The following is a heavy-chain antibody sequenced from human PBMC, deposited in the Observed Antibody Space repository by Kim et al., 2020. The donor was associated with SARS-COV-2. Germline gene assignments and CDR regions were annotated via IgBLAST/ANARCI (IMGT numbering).Heavy chain of an antibody. CDR2: FDPEDGET. Sequence: ASVKVSCKVSGYTLIELSMHWVRQAPGKGLEWMGGFDPEDGETIYAQKFQGRVTLTEDTSTDIAYMALSSLRSEDTAVYYCAAAYFGSEAVDYWGQGTLV. CDR1: GYTLIELS. CDR3: AAAYFGSEAVDY. J-gene: IGHJ4*02. V-gene: IGHV1-24*01. D-gene: IGHD3-10*01.